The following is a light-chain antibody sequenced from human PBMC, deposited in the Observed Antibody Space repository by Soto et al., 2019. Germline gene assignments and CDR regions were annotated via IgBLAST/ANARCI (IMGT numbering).Light chain of an antibody. CDR3: QQRSGGPPLN. Sequence: VLTQSPDTRSLSPGERATLSCRATETVGSNLAWFQQKPGQTPRLLIYDASTRVTGIPARFRGSGYGRDFTLTISSLEPEDFAVYYCQQRSGGPPLNFGGGTKVEIK. J-gene: IGKJ4*01. CDR1: ETVGSN. V-gene: IGKV3-11*02. CDR2: DAS.